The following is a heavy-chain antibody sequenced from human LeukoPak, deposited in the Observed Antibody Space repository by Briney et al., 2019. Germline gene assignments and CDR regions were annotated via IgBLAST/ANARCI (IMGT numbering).Heavy chain of an antibody. CDR2: IYYSGST. D-gene: IGHD2-21*02. CDR1: GGSISSYY. V-gene: IGHV4-59*01. CDR3: ARANEYCGGDCYSASYYYYMDV. J-gene: IGHJ6*03. Sequence: SETLSLTCTVSGGSISSYYWSWIRQPPGKGLEWIGYIYYSGSTNYNPSLKSRVTISVDTSKNQFSLKLSSVTAADTAVYYCARANEYCGGDCYSASYYYYMDVWGKGTTVTVSS.